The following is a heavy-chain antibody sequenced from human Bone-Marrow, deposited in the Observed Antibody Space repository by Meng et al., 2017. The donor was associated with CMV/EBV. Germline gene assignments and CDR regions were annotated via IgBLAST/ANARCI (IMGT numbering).Heavy chain of an antibody. J-gene: IGHJ4*02. CDR1: GFTFSSYS. CDR2: ISSSSSTI. Sequence: LSLTCAASGFTFSSYSMNWVRQAPGKGLEWGSYISSSSSTIYYADSVNGRFTISRDNAKNSLYLQMKGRRAEDTAVYYCARVGPSSYYDFWSGYLYWGQGTLVTVSS. V-gene: IGHV3-48*04. D-gene: IGHD3-3*01. CDR3: ARVGPSSYYDFWSGYLY.